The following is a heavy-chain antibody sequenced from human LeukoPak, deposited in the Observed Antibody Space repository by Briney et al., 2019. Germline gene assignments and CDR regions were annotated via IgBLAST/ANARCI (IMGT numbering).Heavy chain of an antibody. J-gene: IGHJ5*02. V-gene: IGHV4-39*07. D-gene: IGHD3-22*01. CDR2: IYYSGST. CDR3: ARADSRRRAWFDP. CDR1: GGSISSSSYY. Sequence: SETLSLTCTVSGGSISSSSYYWGWIRQPPGKGLEWIGTIYYSGSTYYNPSLKSRVTISVDTSKNQFSLKLSSVTAADTAVYYCARADSRRRAWFDPWGQGTLVTVSS.